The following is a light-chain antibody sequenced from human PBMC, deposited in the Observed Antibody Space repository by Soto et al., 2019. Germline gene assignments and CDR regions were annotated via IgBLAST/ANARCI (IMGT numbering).Light chain of an antibody. Sequence: QSALTQPASVSGSRGQSITISCFGRNTDVGQGKSVSWYQQGPGKAPKLLIFEVTNRPSGISSRFSGSRSGNTASLTISGLQPDDEGDYYCVSYTDTDTLVFGTGTKGTVL. CDR1: NTDVGQGKS. CDR3: VSYTDTDTLV. J-gene: IGLJ1*01. V-gene: IGLV2-14*01. CDR2: EVT.